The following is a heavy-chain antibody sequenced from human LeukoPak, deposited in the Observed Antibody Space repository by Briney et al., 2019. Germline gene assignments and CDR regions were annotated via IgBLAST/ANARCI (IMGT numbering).Heavy chain of an antibody. Sequence: SETLSLTCTVSGGSISSYYWSWIRQPPGKGLEWIGYIYYSGSTNYNPSLKSRVTISVDTSKNQFSLKLSSVTAADTAVYYCARTYDPYYYYYMDVWGKGTTVTVSS. V-gene: IGHV4-59*01. CDR3: ARTYDPYYYYYMDV. D-gene: IGHD3-3*01. CDR1: GGSISSYY. J-gene: IGHJ6*03. CDR2: IYYSGST.